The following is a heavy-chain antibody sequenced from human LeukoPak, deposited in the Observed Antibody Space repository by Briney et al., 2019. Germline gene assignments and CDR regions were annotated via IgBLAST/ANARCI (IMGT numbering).Heavy chain of an antibody. J-gene: IGHJ3*02. CDR1: GFTFSSYA. CDR3: AKDRRSYSNRWGAFDI. V-gene: IGHV3-23*01. CDR2: ISGSGGST. D-gene: IGHD4-11*01. Sequence: GGSLRLSCAASGFTFSSYAMSWVRQAPGKGLEWVSAISGSGGSTYYADSVKGRFTISRENSKNTLYLQMNSLRAEETAVYYCAKDRRSYSNRWGAFDIWGQGTMVTVSS.